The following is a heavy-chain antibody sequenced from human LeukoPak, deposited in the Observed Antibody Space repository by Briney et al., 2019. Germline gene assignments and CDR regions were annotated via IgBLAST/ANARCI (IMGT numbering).Heavy chain of an antibody. CDR1: GGSISSSSNY. CDR2: IYYSGTT. J-gene: IGHJ4*02. Sequence: SETLSLTRTVSGGSISSSSNYWGWIRQPPGKGLEWIGSIYYSGTTYYNPSLKSRVTISVDTSKNQFSLKLSSVTAADTAVYYCARPYSGSYHYFDYWGQGTLVTVSS. V-gene: IGHV4-39*01. CDR3: ARPYSGSYHYFDY. D-gene: IGHD1-26*01.